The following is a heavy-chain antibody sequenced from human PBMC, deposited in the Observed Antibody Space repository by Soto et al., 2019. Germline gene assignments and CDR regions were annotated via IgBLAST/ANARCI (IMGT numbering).Heavy chain of an antibody. CDR2: ISAHNGNT. CDR1: GYTFTSYG. V-gene: IGHV1-18*01. D-gene: IGHD6-6*01. Sequence: QVHLVQSGAEVKKPGASVKVSCKASGYTFTSYGITWVRQAPGQGLEWMGWISAHNGNTDYAQKLQGRVIVTRATSTSTAYMELRSLISDVTAVYYCARGRDGDYWCPGALVTVSS. J-gene: IGHJ4*02. CDR3: ARGRDGDY.